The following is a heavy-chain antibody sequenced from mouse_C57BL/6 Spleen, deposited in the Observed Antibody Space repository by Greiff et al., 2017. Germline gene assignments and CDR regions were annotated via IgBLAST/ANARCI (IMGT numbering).Heavy chain of an antibody. CDR3: ARKGGFYHDY. D-gene: IGHD3-3*01. Sequence: QVQLQQPGAELVMPGASVKLSCKASGYTFTSYWMHWVKQRPGQGLEWIGEIDPSDSYTNYNQKFKGKSKLTVDKSASTAYMQLSSLTSEDSAVYYCARKGGFYHDYWGQGTTLTVSS. J-gene: IGHJ2*01. CDR1: GYTFTSYW. CDR2: IDPSDSYT. V-gene: IGHV1-69*01.